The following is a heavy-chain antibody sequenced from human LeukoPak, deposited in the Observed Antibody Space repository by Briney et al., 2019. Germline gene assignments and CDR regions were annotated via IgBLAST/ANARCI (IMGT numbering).Heavy chain of an antibody. Sequence: GGSLRLSCAASGFTFSSYGMHWVRQAPGKGLEWVAVIWYDGSNKYYADSVKGRFTISRDNSKNTLYLQVNSLRAEDTAVYYCARDSGSFSLLKYYFDYWGQGTLVTVSS. CDR1: GFTFSSYG. CDR3: ARDSGSFSLLKYYFDY. CDR2: IWYDGSNK. J-gene: IGHJ4*02. V-gene: IGHV3-33*01. D-gene: IGHD1-26*01.